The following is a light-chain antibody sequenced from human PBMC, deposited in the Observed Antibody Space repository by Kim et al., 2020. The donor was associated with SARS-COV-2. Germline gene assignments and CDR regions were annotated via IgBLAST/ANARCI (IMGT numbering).Light chain of an antibody. V-gene: IGLV3-19*01. CDR1: RLSNHS. CDR3: KSRDSSGHLLV. CDR2: GKN. J-gene: IGLJ3*02. Sequence: LGQTGRVTCTRARLSNHSTSCCHQSPGHAPVLVIYGKNPRPSRTPDRFSGSSSGNPASLTSTGAQAEDEADYFCKSRDSSGHLLVFGGGTQRTV.